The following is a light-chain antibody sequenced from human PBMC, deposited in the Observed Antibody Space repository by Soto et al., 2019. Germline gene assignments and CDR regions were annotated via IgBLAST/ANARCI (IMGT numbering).Light chain of an antibody. Sequence: QSALTQPASVSGSPGQSITISCTGTSSDIGAYNYVSWYQQHPGKAPKVMIYEVSNRPSGVSNRFSGSKSGNIASLTISGLQAEDESDYYCSAYAGSYSYVFGTGTKVTVL. CDR1: SSDIGAYNY. CDR3: SAYAGSYSYV. CDR2: EVS. V-gene: IGLV2-14*01. J-gene: IGLJ1*01.